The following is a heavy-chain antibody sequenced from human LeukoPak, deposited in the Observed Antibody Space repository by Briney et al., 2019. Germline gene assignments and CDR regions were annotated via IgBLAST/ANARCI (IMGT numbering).Heavy chain of an antibody. Sequence: GGSLRLSCAASGFTFSSYAMHLVRQAPAKGLDWVAFISYDGSNKYYADSVKGRFTISRDNSKNTLCLQINSLRAEDTAIYYCAKAPMEDSWYIHFDYWGQGTLVTVSS. CDR1: GFTFSSYA. CDR3: AKAPMEDSWYIHFDY. V-gene: IGHV3-30-3*02. D-gene: IGHD6-13*01. CDR2: ISYDGSNK. J-gene: IGHJ4*02.